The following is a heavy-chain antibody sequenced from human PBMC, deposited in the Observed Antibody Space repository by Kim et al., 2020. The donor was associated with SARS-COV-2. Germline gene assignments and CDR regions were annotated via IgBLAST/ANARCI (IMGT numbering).Heavy chain of an antibody. D-gene: IGHD4-17*01. CDR1: EYTFTSYT. V-gene: IGHV7-4-1*02. J-gene: IGHJ6*02. CDR3: ARDFGVSFSDYGGNSAYYYYVMDV. CDR2: INTNTGNP. Sequence: ASVKVSCKASEYTFTSYTMNWVRQAPGQGLEWMGWINTNTGNPTYAQGFTGRFVFSLDTSVSTAYLQISSLKAEDTAVYYCARDFGVSFSDYGGNSAYYYYVMDVWGQGTTVTVSS.